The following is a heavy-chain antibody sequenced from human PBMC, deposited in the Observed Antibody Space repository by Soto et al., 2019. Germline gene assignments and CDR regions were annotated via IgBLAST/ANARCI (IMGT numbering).Heavy chain of an antibody. V-gene: IGHV3-64*01. D-gene: IGHD1-7*01. CDR2: ISSNGGTT. J-gene: IGHJ4*02. CDR3: VRRGSGNYDY. Sequence: EVQLAESGGGMVQPGGSLRLSCVASGFTFSSYDMHWVRQAPGKGLEYVSSISSNGGTTYYGISVNGRFTISRDNSMNALQLQSGGPRAEGMAVYYCVRRGSGNYDYCGQGTLVSASS. CDR1: GFTFSSYD.